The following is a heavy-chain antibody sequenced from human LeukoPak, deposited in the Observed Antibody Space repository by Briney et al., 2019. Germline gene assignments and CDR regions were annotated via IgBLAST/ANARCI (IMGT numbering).Heavy chain of an antibody. J-gene: IGHJ5*02. CDR1: SASISTYY. V-gene: IGHV4-39*07. Sequence: SETLSLTCTVSSASISTYYWSWIRQPPGKGLEWIGSIHHSGSTYYNPSLKSRVTISVDTSKNQFSLKLSSVTAADTAVYYCVRDIAVAGTRFDPWGQGTLVTVSS. CDR3: VRDIAVAGTRFDP. D-gene: IGHD6-19*01. CDR2: IHHSGST.